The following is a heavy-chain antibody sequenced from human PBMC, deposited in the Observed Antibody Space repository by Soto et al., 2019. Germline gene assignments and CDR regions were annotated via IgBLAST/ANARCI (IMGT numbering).Heavy chain of an antibody. CDR1: GFTFSSYA. J-gene: IGHJ6*02. CDR2: ISYDGSNK. V-gene: IGHV3-30-3*01. Sequence: GGSLRLSCAASGFTFSSYAMHWVRQAPGKGLEWVSVISYDGSNKCYGDSVKGRFTISRDNANNTLYLQMNSLRAEDTAVYYCPRRFLEWLLAQYYYYYGMYXWGQATTVTVS. CDR3: PRRFLEWLLAQYYYYYGMYX. D-gene: IGHD3-3*01.